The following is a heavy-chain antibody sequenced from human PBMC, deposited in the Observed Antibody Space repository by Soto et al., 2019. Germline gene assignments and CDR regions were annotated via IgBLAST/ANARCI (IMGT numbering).Heavy chain of an antibody. CDR3: ARESSSTVTTGGGGSAKDY. V-gene: IGHV3-30-3*01. CDR1: GLTFSNYA. Sequence: QVHLVEAGGGVVQPGRSLRLSCAASGLTFSNYAMHWVRQAPGKGLEWVAFISYDGTNRCYPDSVKGRFTISRDNSKNTLYQQMNSLKTEDTAVYYCARESSSTVTTGGGGSAKDYWGQGTLVTVSS. D-gene: IGHD4-17*01. CDR2: ISYDGTNR. J-gene: IGHJ4*02.